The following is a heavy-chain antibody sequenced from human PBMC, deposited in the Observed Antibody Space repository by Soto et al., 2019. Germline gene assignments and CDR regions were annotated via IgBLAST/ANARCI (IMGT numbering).Heavy chain of an antibody. CDR1: GFTFSSYG. D-gene: IGHD6-19*01. CDR3: AKDASGVYYYYGMDV. Sequence: GGSLRLSCAASGFTFSSYGMHWVRQAPDKGLEWVAVISYDGSNKYYADSVKGRFTISRDNSKNTLYLQMNSLRAEDTAVYYCAKDASGVYYYYGMDVWGQGTTVTVSS. V-gene: IGHV3-30*18. CDR2: ISYDGSNK. J-gene: IGHJ6*02.